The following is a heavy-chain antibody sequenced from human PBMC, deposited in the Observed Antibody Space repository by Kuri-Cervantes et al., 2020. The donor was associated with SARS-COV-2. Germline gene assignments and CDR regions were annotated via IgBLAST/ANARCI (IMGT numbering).Heavy chain of an antibody. V-gene: IGHV3-21*01. Sequence: GESLKISCAASGFTFSSYSMNWVRQAPGKGLEWVSSISSSSSYIYYADSVKGRFTISRDNAKNSLYLQMNSLRAEDTAVYYCAGSYFWSANGSCCYYYYYYMDVWGKGTTVTVSS. D-gene: IGHD3-3*01. CDR1: GFTFSSYS. CDR3: AGSYFWSANGSCCYYYYYYMDV. J-gene: IGHJ6*03. CDR2: ISSSSSYI.